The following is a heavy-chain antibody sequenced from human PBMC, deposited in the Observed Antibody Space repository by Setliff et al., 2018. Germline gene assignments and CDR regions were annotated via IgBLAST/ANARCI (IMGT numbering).Heavy chain of an antibody. CDR2: INTNTGNP. D-gene: IGHD7-27*01. CDR3: ARAPANWGSGGSGDIYYFDY. J-gene: IGHJ4*02. Sequence: ASVKVSCKASGGTFSSYAISWVRQAPGQGLEWMGGINTNTGNPTYAQGFTGRFVFSLDTSVSTAYLQISSLKAEDTAVYYCARAPANWGSGGSGDIYYFDYWGQGTLVTVSS. CDR1: GGTFSSYA. V-gene: IGHV7-4-1*02.